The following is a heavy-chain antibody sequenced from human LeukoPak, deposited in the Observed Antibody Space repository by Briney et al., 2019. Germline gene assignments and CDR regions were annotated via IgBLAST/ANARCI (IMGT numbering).Heavy chain of an antibody. CDR1: GYTFTGYY. J-gene: IGHJ5*02. D-gene: IGHD4-17*01. Sequence: ASVKVSCKASGYTFTGYYMHWVRQAPGQGLEWMGWINPNSGGTNYAQKFQGRVTMTRDTSISTAYMELSRLRSDDTAVYYCARARTVTTRSSWFDPWGQGTLVTVSS. CDR2: INPNSGGT. CDR3: ARARTVTTRSSWFDP. V-gene: IGHV1-2*02.